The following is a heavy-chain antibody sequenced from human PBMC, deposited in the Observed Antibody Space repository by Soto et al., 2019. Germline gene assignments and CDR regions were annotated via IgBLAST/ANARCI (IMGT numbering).Heavy chain of an antibody. CDR1: GYTFTSYG. D-gene: IGHD2-15*01. Sequence: QVQLVQSGAEVKKPGASVKVSCKASGYTFTSYGISWVRQAPGQGLEWMGWISAYNGNTKYAQKHQGRVTMTTDTATSTAYMELRWRRTESTAVYLCTRDLGVALIDYSTQGTLVTVSS. V-gene: IGHV1-18*01. CDR2: ISAYNGNT. J-gene: IGHJ4*02. CDR3: TRDLGVALIDY.